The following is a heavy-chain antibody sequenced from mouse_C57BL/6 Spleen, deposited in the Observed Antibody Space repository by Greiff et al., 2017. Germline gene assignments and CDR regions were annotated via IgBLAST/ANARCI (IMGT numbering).Heavy chain of an antibody. D-gene: IGHD4-1*01. CDR3: ARKGLGLAY. J-gene: IGHJ3*01. V-gene: IGHV1-59*01. Sequence: QVQLQQPGAELVRPGTSVKLSCKASGYTFTSYWMHWVKQRPGQGLEWIGVIDPSDSYTNYNQKFKGKATLTVDTSSSTAYMQLSSLTSEDSAVYYCARKGLGLAYWGQGTLVTVSA. CDR1: GYTFTSYW. CDR2: IDPSDSYT.